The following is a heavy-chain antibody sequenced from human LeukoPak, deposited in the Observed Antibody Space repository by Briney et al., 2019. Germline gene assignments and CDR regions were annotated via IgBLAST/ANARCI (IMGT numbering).Heavy chain of an antibody. Sequence: SETLSLTCTVSGGSISSYYWNWIRQPPGKGLEWIGYVYYSGTTNYIPSLKSRVTISVDTSKNQFSLKLTSVTAADTAVYYCARFSSTGLEYWGQGTLVTVSA. J-gene: IGHJ4*02. CDR1: GGSISSYY. CDR3: ARFSSTGLEY. V-gene: IGHV4-59*01. CDR2: VYYSGTT. D-gene: IGHD1-1*01.